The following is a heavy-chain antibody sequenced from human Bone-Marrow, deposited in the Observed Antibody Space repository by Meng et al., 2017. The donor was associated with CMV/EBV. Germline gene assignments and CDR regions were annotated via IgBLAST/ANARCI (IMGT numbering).Heavy chain of an antibody. J-gene: IGHJ4*02. Sequence: GGSLRLSCAASGFTFSTYWMHWVRQAPGKGLVWVSRSNGDGGSTTYADSVEGRFTISRDNAKNTLYLQMNGLRAEDTAVYYCARGTYGYQMIYGPDYWGQGPLVTVSS. CDR1: GFTFSTYW. V-gene: IGHV3-74*01. CDR3: ARGTYGYQMIYGPDY. D-gene: IGHD3-10*01. CDR2: SNGDGGST.